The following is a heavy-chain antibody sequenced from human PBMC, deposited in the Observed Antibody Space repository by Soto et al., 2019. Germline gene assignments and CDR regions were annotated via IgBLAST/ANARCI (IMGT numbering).Heavy chain of an antibody. CDR3: ARETSYGQSATIVGEF. CDR1: GFRFNEYE. J-gene: IGHJ4*02. D-gene: IGHD3-10*01. CDR2: INSGGSLI. V-gene: IGHV3-48*03. Sequence: EVQLVESGGGLVQPGGSLRLSCVGSGFRFNEYEINWVRQAPGKGLEWISYINSGGSLIYYAASVKGRFTIARDNYKDSVYVQMNSLRADDTALYYCARETSYGQSATIVGEFWGQGTLVTVSS.